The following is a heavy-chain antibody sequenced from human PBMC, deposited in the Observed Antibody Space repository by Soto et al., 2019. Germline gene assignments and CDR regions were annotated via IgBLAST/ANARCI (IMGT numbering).Heavy chain of an antibody. CDR2: ISGSGGST. J-gene: IGHJ4*02. D-gene: IGHD4-4*01. CDR3: AKGGANRNYYFDS. CDR1: GFTFSSYA. V-gene: IGHV3-23*01. Sequence: EVQLLESGGGLVQPGGSLRLSCAASGFTFSSYAMSWLRQAPGKGLEWVSAISGSGGSTYYPDSVKGRFTISRDNSKNPVYLHRNSLRAEDTAVYYGAKGGANRNYYFDSWGEGTLVTVAS.